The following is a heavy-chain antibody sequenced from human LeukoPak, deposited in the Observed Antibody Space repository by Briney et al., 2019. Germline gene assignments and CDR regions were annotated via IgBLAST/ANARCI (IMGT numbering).Heavy chain of an antibody. CDR2: ISGSSNYK. CDR1: GFTFSSYS. D-gene: IGHD3-10*02. V-gene: IGHV3-21*01. Sequence: GGSLRLSCVASGFTFSSYSMNWVRQAPGKGLEWVSSISGSSNYKYYTDSVKGRFTGSRDNAKNSLYLQMNSLRAEDTAVYYCAELGITMIGGVWGKGTTVTISS. J-gene: IGHJ6*04. CDR3: AELGITMIGGV.